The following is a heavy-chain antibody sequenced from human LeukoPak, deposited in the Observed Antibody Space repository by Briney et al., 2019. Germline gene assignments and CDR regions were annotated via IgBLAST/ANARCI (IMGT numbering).Heavy chain of an antibody. Sequence: GGSLRLSRAVSGFTVSSNYMSGLRQAPGKALEWGLVIYSGGSTCYADSVKGRFTISRDNSKNTLYLQMNRLRAEDTAVYYCARAAVDTAMGPEYWGEGTLVTVSS. J-gene: IGHJ4*02. CDR1: GFTVSSNY. CDR2: IYSGGST. CDR3: ARAAVDTAMGPEY. V-gene: IGHV3-66*02. D-gene: IGHD5-18*01.